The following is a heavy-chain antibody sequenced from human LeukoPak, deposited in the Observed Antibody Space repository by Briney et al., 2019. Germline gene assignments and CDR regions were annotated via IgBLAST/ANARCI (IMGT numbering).Heavy chain of an antibody. CDR1: GGSISSGGYY. CDR3: ARDRGGYAYFDY. D-gene: IGHD5-12*01. Sequence: SETLSLTCTVSGGSISSGGYYWSWIRQHPGKGLEWIGYIYYSGSTYYNPSLKSRVTISVDTSKNQFSLKLNSVTAADTAVYYCARDRGGYAYFDYWGQGALVTVSS. V-gene: IGHV4-31*03. CDR2: IYYSGST. J-gene: IGHJ4*02.